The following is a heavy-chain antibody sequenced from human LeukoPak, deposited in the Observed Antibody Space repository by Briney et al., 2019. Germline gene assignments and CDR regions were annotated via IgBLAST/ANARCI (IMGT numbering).Heavy chain of an antibody. D-gene: IGHD5-12*01. CDR1: GFTFSRHW. CDR3: ARVGSGYDIPHFDY. CDR2: IKQDGSER. J-gene: IGHJ4*02. V-gene: IGHV3-7*01. Sequence: GGSLRLSCAASGFTFSRHWMSWVRQAPQKGLEWVASIKQDGSERYYVDSVKGRFTISRDNAENSLYLQMDSLRADDTAVYFCARVGSGYDIPHFDYWGQGSLLTVSS.